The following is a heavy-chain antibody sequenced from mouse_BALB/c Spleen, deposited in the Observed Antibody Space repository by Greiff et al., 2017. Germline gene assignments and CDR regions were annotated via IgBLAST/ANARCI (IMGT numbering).Heavy chain of an antibody. CDR3: ARPIYYGYAYYYAMDY. D-gene: IGHD2-2*01. Sequence: QVQLQQSGPGLVQPSQSLSITCTVSGFSLTSYGVHWVRQSPGKGLEWLGVIWSGGSTDYNAAFISRLSISKDNSKSQVFFKMNSLQANDTAIYYCARPIYYGYAYYYAMDYWGQATSVTVSS. J-gene: IGHJ4*01. CDR2: IWSGGST. CDR1: GFSLTSYG. V-gene: IGHV2-2*02.